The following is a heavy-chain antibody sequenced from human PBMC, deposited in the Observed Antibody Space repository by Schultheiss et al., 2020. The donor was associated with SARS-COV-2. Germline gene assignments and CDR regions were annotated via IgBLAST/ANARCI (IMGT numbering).Heavy chain of an antibody. V-gene: IGHV4-31*03. CDR1: GGSVSSGGYY. Sequence: SETLSLTCTVSGGSVSSGGYYWSWIRQHPGKGLEWIGTIYYSGGTNYNPSLKSRVTISVDTSKNQFSLKLSSVTAADTAVYYCARWVVRQWLVPDDYWGQGTLVTVSS. J-gene: IGHJ4*02. D-gene: IGHD6-19*01. CDR3: ARWVVRQWLVPDDY. CDR2: IYYSGGT.